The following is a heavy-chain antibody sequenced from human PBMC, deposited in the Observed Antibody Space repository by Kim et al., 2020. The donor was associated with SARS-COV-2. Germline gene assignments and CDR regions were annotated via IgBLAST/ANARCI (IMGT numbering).Heavy chain of an antibody. CDR1: GGTFSSYA. CDR3: ARDTRVGESIKFDY. J-gene: IGHJ4*02. CDR2: IIPIFGTA. V-gene: IGHV1-69*13. Sequence: SVKVSCKASGGTFSSYAISWVRQAPGQGLEWMGGIIPIFGTANYAQKFQGRVTITADESTSTAYMELSSLRSEDTAVYYCARDTRVGESIKFDYWGQGTLVTVSS. D-gene: IGHD1-26*01.